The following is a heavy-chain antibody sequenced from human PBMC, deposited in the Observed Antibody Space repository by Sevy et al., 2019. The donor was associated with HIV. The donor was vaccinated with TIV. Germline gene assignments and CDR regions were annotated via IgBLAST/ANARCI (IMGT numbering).Heavy chain of an antibody. D-gene: IGHD3-22*01. CDR2: ISSGSSYI. CDR1: GFTFNYYS. CDR3: ARPINYYDSSGFDY. V-gene: IGHV3-21*01. J-gene: IGHJ4*02. Sequence: GGSLRLSCAASGFTFNYYSMNWVRQAPGKGLEWVSSISSGSSYIKYADSVKGRFTISRDNAKNSLFLQMNSLRAENTAVYYCARPINYYDSSGFDYWGQGTLVTVSS.